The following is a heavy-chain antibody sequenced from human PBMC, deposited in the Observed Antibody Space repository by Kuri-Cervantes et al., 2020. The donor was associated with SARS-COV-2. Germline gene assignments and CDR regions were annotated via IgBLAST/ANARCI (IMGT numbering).Heavy chain of an antibody. Sequence: SETLSLTCTVSGGSISSYYWSWIRQPPGKGLEWIGSIYHSGSTYYNPSLKSRATISVDTSKNQFSLKLSSVTAADTAVYYCARSFLSSSDAFGIWGQGTMVTVS. CDR1: GGSISSYY. V-gene: IGHV4-59*08. CDR3: ARSFLSSSDAFGI. D-gene: IGHD6-6*01. J-gene: IGHJ3*02. CDR2: IYHSGST.